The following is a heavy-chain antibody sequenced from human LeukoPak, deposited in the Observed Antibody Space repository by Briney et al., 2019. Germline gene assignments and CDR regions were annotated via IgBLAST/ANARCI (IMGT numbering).Heavy chain of an antibody. CDR1: GGSISSRSYS. J-gene: IGHJ4*02. Sequence: PSETLSLTCSVSGGSISSRSYSWGWIRQPPGKGLEWIGSIYYSGSTTYNLSLKSRVTISVDTSRNQFSLKLTSVTAADTAVYYCARGSEIAAAGTGYYFDSWGQGTLVTVSS. CDR3: ARGSEIAAAGTGYYFDS. CDR2: IYYSGST. V-gene: IGHV4-39*07. D-gene: IGHD6-13*01.